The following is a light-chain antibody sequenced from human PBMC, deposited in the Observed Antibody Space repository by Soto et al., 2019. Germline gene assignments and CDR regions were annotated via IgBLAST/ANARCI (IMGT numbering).Light chain of an antibody. CDR1: RNINRK. J-gene: IGKJ4*01. Sequence: EIVMTQSPATLSVSPGERATLSCRASRNINRKLAWYQQKPGQAPRLLISGASTRATGIPARFSGSGSGTEFTLPISSLQSEDFAVYYCQQYYYYPPLLFGGGTQVEIK. V-gene: IGKV3-15*01. CDR3: QQYYYYPPLL. CDR2: GAS.